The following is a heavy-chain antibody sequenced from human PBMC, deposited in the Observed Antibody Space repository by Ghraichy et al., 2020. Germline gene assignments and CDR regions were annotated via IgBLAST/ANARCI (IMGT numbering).Heavy chain of an antibody. CDR1: GFTFSSYS. J-gene: IGHJ4*02. Sequence: GGSLRLSCAASGFTFSSYSMIWVRQAPGKGLEWVSYITRSSGTISYADSVKGRFTVSRDNAKNSVYLQMNSLRVEDTAVYYCARLYSSGYYKDYWGQGTLVTVSS. D-gene: IGHD3-22*01. CDR3: ARLYSSGYYKDY. CDR2: ITRSSGTI. V-gene: IGHV3-48*04.